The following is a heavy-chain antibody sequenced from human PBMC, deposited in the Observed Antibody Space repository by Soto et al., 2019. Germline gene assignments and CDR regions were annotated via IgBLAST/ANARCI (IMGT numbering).Heavy chain of an antibody. J-gene: IGHJ6*02. CDR3: ARGKGMEENYYYYGMDV. Sequence: ASVKVSCKASGYTFSAYALHWVRQAPGQGLEWMGWINGGNGRTRYSQKFKDRVTISRDTPASTAYMELSGLRSEDTAVYYCARGKGMEENYYYYGMDVWGQGTTVTVSS. CDR2: INGGNGRT. D-gene: IGHD1-1*01. V-gene: IGHV1-3*01. CDR1: GYTFSAYA.